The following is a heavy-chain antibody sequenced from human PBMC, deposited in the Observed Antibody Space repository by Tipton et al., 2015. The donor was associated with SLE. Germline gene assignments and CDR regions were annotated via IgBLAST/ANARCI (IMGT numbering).Heavy chain of an antibody. J-gene: IGHJ4*02. V-gene: IGHV4-38-2*02. D-gene: IGHD4-11*01. Sequence: TLSLTCTVSGYSISSGYYWGWIRQPPGKGLEWIGSIYHSGSTYYNPSLKSRVTISVDTSKNQFSLKLSSVTAADTAVYYCAREGGATVTTDYWGQGTLVTVSS. CDR3: AREGGATVTTDY. CDR1: GYSISSGYY. CDR2: IYHSGST.